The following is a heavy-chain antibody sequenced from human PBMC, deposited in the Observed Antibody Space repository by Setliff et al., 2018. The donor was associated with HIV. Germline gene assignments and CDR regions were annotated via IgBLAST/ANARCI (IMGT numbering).Heavy chain of an antibody. J-gene: IGHJ3*02. Sequence: SETLSLTCSVSGGSINSRSDYWVWIRQSPQKGLEWIGTVSISGSTYYNPSLKSRVTISVDTPKNQFSLHLNSVTAADTAVYYCARKEKGGAFDIWGLGTLVTVSS. CDR3: ARKEKGGAFDI. V-gene: IGHV4-39*07. CDR1: GGSINSRSDY. CDR2: VSISGST.